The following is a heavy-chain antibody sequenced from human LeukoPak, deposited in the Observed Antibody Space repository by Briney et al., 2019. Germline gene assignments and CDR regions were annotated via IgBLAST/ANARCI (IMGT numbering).Heavy chain of an antibody. Sequence: TGGSLRLSCAAPGFTFSRYEMNWVRQAPGKGLEWVSYISSSGSTIYYADSVKGRFTISRDNTKNSLFLQMNSLRAEDTAVYYCARGPHSTIYSGSTLDYFDYWGQGTLVTVSS. CDR1: GFTFSRYE. CDR2: ISSSGSTI. J-gene: IGHJ4*02. D-gene: IGHD1-26*01. V-gene: IGHV3-48*03. CDR3: ARGPHSTIYSGSTLDYFDY.